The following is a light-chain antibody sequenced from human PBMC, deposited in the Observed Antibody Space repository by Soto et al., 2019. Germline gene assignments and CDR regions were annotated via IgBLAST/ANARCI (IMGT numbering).Light chain of an antibody. CDR3: QQHNDWPRT. V-gene: IGKV3-15*01. CDR2: AAS. CDR1: QSISGN. Sequence: EIVMTQSPATLSVSPGERVTLSCRASQSISGNLAWYQQKPGQAPRLLIYAASARATGIPARFSGSGSGTEFTLTISSLQSEDFAVYYCQQHNDWPRTFGQGTKVEI. J-gene: IGKJ1*01.